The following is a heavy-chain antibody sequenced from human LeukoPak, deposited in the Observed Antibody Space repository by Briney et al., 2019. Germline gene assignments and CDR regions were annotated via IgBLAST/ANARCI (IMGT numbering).Heavy chain of an antibody. Sequence: GGSLRLSCAASGFTFSSYGMHWVRQAPGKGLEWVAVISYDGSNKYYADSVKGRFTISRDNSKNTLYLQMNSLRAEDTAVYYCAKGGDCSSTSCYLFDYWGQGTLVTVSS. CDR2: ISYDGSNK. J-gene: IGHJ4*02. CDR1: GFTFSSYG. D-gene: IGHD2-2*01. CDR3: AKGGDCSSTSCYLFDY. V-gene: IGHV3-30*18.